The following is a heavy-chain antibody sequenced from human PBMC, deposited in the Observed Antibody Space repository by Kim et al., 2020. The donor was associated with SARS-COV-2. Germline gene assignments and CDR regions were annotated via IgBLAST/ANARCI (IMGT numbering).Heavy chain of an antibody. CDR1: GFTFSSYS. CDR3: ARDLGHVILTGYPSYGMDV. V-gene: IGHV3-21*01. D-gene: IGHD3-9*01. Sequence: GGSLRLSCAASGFTFSSYSMNWVRQAPGKGLEWVSSISSSSSYIYYADSVKGRFTISRDNAKNSLYLQMNSLRAEDTAVYYCARDLGHVILTGYPSYGMDVWGQGTTVTVSS. CDR2: ISSSSSYI. J-gene: IGHJ6*02.